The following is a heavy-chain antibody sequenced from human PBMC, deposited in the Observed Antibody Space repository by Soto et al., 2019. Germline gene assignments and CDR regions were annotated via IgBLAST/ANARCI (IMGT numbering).Heavy chain of an antibody. V-gene: IGHV3-15*01. D-gene: IGHD3-22*01. CDR2: IKSKTDGGTT. CDR1: GFTFSNAW. Sequence: EVQLVESGGGLVKPGGSLRLSCAASGFTFSNAWMSWVRQAPGKGLEWVGRIKSKTDGGTTDYAAPVKGRFTISRDDSKNTLYLQMNSLKTEDTAVYYCIDSSGILYFDYWGQGTLVTVSS. J-gene: IGHJ4*02. CDR3: IDSSGILYFDY.